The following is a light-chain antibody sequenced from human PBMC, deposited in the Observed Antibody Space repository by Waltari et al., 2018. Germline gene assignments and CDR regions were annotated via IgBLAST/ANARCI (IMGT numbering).Light chain of an antibody. CDR3: CSFTSSSTWV. Sequence: QSALTQPASVSGSPGQSITISCTGTSGDVGVYNYVSWYQKHPGKAPQLMIYDVTSRPSGVSTRFSGSKSGNTASLTISGLQAEDEADYYCCSFTSSSTWVFGGGTKVTVL. V-gene: IGLV2-14*03. CDR1: SGDVGVYNY. CDR2: DVT. J-gene: IGLJ3*02.